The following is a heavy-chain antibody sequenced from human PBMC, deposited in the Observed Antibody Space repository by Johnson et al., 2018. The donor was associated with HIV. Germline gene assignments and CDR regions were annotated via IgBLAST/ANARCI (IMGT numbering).Heavy chain of an antibody. D-gene: IGHD2-15*01. V-gene: IGHV3-30-3*01. J-gene: IGHJ3*02. CDR3: ARDPNSSNCSGVTCYSAAFDI. CDR1: RPSFCCFL. Sequence: VHLLEPVGALPQPGPSLPLPCLPPRPSFCCFLTHRKRQAPRQISHCSAALSFYSLNSHDSYSVYPEARFTIFRDHFKNTLYLQMDSLRGEDTAVYYCARDPNSSNCSGVTCYSAAFDIWGQGTMVTVSS. CDR2: LSFYSLNS.